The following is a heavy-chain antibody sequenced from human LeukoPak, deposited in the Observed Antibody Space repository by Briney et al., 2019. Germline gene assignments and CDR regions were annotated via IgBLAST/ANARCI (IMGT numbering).Heavy chain of an antibody. D-gene: IGHD6-19*01. V-gene: IGHV1-24*01. Sequence: GASVKVSCEVSGYTLTELSMHWVRQPPGKGLEWMGRFDPEDGETIYAQKFQGRVTMTEDTSTDTAYMDLSSLRSEDTAMYYCATVVAVATFDYWGQGTLVTVSS. J-gene: IGHJ4*02. CDR3: ATVVAVATFDY. CDR2: FDPEDGET. CDR1: GYTLTELS.